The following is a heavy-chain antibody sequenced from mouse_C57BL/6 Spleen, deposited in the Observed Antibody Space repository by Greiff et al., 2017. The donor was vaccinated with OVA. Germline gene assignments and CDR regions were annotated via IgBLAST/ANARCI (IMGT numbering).Heavy chain of an antibody. Sequence: QVQLQQPGAELVKPGASVKMSCKASGYTFTSYWITWVKQRPGQGLEWIGDIYPGSGSTNYNEKFKSKATLTVDTSSSTAYMQLSSLTSEDSAVYYCARNYCSSMDFDVWGTGTTVTVSS. D-gene: IGHD1-1*01. CDR2: IYPGSGST. CDR1: GYTFTSYW. J-gene: IGHJ1*03. CDR3: ARNYCSSMDFDV. V-gene: IGHV1-55*01.